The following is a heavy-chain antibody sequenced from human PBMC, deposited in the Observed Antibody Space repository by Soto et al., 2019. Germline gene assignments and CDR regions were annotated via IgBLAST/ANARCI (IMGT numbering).Heavy chain of an antibody. Sequence: VGSLSLSCAASGFTFSYSSMSWVRQAPVKGLEWVSSIDYNSNYMFHADSVRGRFTISRDNARNSLYLQMHSLRAEDTAVYYCARGVAGSGFDLWGQGTLVTVSS. V-gene: IGHV3-21*01. J-gene: IGHJ4*02. CDR1: GFTFSYSS. CDR2: IDYNSNYM. CDR3: ARGVAGSGFDL. D-gene: IGHD6-19*01.